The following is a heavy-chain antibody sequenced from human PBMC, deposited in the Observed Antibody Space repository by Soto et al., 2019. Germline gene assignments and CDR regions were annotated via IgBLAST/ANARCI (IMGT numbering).Heavy chain of an antibody. CDR3: ARGGYYYDSSGYYLDY. Sequence: SETLSLTCTVSGGSISSGGYYWSWIRQHPGKGLEWIGYIYYSGSTYYNPSLKSRVTISVDTSKNQFSLKLSSVTAADTAVYYCARGGYYYDSSGYYLDYWGQGTLVTVSS. V-gene: IGHV4-31*03. CDR1: GGSISSGGYY. CDR2: IYYSGST. J-gene: IGHJ4*02. D-gene: IGHD3-22*01.